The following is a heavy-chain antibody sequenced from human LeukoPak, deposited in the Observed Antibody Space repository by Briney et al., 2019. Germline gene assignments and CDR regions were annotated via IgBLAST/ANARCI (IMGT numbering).Heavy chain of an antibody. CDR2: IRSKANSYAT. D-gene: IGHD5-24*01. CDR1: GFTFSGSA. CDR3: AKDLRWLQLDY. V-gene: IGHV3-73*01. Sequence: GGSLRLSCAASGFTFSGSAMHWVRQASGKGLEWVGRIRSKANSYATAYAASVKGRFTISRDDSKNTAYLQMNSLRAEDTAVYYCAKDLRWLQLDYWGQGTLVTVSS. J-gene: IGHJ4*02.